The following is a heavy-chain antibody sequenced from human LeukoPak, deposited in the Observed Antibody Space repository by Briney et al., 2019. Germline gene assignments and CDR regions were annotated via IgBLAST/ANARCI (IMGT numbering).Heavy chain of an antibody. CDR3: ARDFVGGGNLNWFDP. CDR1: GFTFSSYS. D-gene: IGHD2-15*01. J-gene: IGHJ5*02. V-gene: IGHV3-21*01. CDR2: ISSSSSYI. Sequence: GGSLRLSCAASGFTFSSYSMNRVRQAPGKGLEWVSSISSSSSYIYYADSVKGRFTISRDNAKNSLYLQMNSLRAEDTAVYYCARDFVGGGNLNWFDPWGQGTLVTVSS.